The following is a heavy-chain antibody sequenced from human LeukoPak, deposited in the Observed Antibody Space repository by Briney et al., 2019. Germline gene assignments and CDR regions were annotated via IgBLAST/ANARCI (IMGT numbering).Heavy chain of an antibody. CDR2: IYYSGSS. D-gene: IGHD6-19*01. V-gene: IGHV4-39*07. CDR1: GGSISSSRYY. J-gene: IGHJ5*02. Sequence: SETLSLACTVSGGSISSSRYYWGWIRQPPGKGLEWIGSIYYSGSSYYNPSLKSRVTISVDTSKNQFSLKLSSVTAADTAVYYCASIPGIAVAGPGGQGWFDPWGQGTLVTVSS. CDR3: ASIPGIAVAGPGGQGWFDP.